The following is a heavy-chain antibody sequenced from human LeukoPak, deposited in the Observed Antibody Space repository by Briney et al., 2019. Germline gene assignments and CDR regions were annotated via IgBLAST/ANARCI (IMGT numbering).Heavy chain of an antibody. J-gene: IGHJ5*02. Sequence: SETLSLTCAVYGGSFSGYYWSWIRQPPGKGLEWIGEINHSGSTNYNPSLKSRVTISADTSKNQFSLKLSSVTAADTAVYYCARVRPRLSGGWFDPWGQGTLVTVSS. V-gene: IGHV4-34*01. D-gene: IGHD3-16*01. CDR2: INHSGST. CDR3: ARVRPRLSGGWFDP. CDR1: GGSFSGYY.